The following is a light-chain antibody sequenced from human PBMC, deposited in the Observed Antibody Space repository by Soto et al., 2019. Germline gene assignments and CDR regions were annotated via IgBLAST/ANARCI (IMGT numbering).Light chain of an antibody. J-gene: IGLJ2*01. V-gene: IGLV1-44*01. CDR1: SSNIGSNT. CDR2: GQN. Sequence: QSVLSQPPSASGTPGQRVTISCSGSSSNIGSNTVNWYQQLPGTAPILLIYGQNQRPSGVPDRFSGSKSGTSASLAISGLQSEDEADYYCAVWDDSLDGRVFGGGTKVTVL. CDR3: AVWDDSLDGRV.